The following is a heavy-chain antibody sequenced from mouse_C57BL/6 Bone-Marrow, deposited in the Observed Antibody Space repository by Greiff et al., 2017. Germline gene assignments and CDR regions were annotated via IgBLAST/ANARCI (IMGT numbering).Heavy chain of an antibody. CDR1: GYAFSSSW. CDR3: ARYYYAMDY. CDR2: IYPGEGDT. J-gene: IGHJ4*01. V-gene: IGHV1-82*01. Sequence: QVQLQQSGPELVKPGASVKISCKASGYAFSSSWMNWVKQRPGKGLEWIGRIYPGEGDTNYNGKFKGKATLTADKSSSTAYMQLSSLTSEDSAVYFCARYYYAMDYWGQGTSVTVSS.